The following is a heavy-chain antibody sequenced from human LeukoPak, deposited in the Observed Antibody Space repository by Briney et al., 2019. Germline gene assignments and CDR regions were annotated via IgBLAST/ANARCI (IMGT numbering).Heavy chain of an antibody. V-gene: IGHV4-34*01. CDR1: GGSFNGYY. D-gene: IGHD3-3*01. CDR3: ARVSRTDYDFWSGYYTFSWFDP. CDR2: INHSGST. Sequence: PSETLSLTCAVYGGSFNGYYWSWIRQPPGKGLEWIGDINHSGSTNYNPSRKSRVTISVDTSKNQFSLRLSSVTAADTAVYYCARVSRTDYDFWSGYYTFSWFDPWGQGTLVTVSS. J-gene: IGHJ5*02.